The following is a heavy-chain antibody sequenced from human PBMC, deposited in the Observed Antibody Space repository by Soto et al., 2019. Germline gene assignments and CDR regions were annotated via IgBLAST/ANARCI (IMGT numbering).Heavy chain of an antibody. Sequence: QVQLVESGGGVVQPGRSLRLSCAASGFTFSSYGMHWVRQAPGKGLEWVAVISYDGSNKYYADSVKGRFTISRDNSKNTLYLQMNSLRAEDTAVYYCAKAISNSLDYWGQGTLVTVSS. J-gene: IGHJ4*02. CDR2: ISYDGSNK. CDR3: AKAISNSLDY. V-gene: IGHV3-30*18. CDR1: GFTFSSYG. D-gene: IGHD2-21*01.